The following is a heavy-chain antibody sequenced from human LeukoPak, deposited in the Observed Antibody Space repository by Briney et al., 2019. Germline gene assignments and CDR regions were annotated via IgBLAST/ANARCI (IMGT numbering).Heavy chain of an antibody. CDR2: ISGSGDST. CDR1: GFSFSVSW. V-gene: IGHV3-23*01. J-gene: IGHJ4*02. D-gene: IGHD3-22*01. CDR3: AKRTYYDSSGYNPFYYFDY. Sequence: GGSLRLSCAASGFSFSVSWMSWVRQAPGKGLEWVSVISGSGDSTYYADSVKGRFTISRDNSKNTLYLQMNSLRAEDTAVYYCAKRTYYDSSGYNPFYYFDYWGQGTLVTVSS.